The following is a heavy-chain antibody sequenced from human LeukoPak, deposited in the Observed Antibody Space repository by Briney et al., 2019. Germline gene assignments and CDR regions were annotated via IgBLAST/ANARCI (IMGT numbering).Heavy chain of an antibody. V-gene: IGHV4-34*01. CDR3: ARRTITMVRGVRATFDY. CDR1: GGSFSGYY. CDR2: INHSGST. D-gene: IGHD3-10*01. J-gene: IGHJ4*02. Sequence: PSETLSLTCAVYGGSFSGYYWSWIRQPPGKGLEWIGEINHSGSTNYNPSHKSRVTISVDTSKNQFSLKLSSVTAADTAVYYCARRTITMVRGVRATFDYWGQGTLVTVSS.